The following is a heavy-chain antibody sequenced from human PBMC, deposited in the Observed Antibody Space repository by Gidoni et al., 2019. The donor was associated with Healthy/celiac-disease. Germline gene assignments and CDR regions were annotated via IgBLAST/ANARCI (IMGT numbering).Heavy chain of an antibody. V-gene: IGHV3-23*01. Sequence: EVQLLESGGGLVQPGGSLRLSCAASGFTFSSYAMSWVRQAPGKGLGWVSAISGSGGSTYYADSVKGRFTISRDNSKNTLYLQMNSLRAEDTAVYYCAGYSIAVAEPFDYWGQGTLVTVSS. CDR1: GFTFSSYA. CDR3: AGYSIAVAEPFDY. CDR2: ISGSGGST. D-gene: IGHD6-19*01. J-gene: IGHJ4*02.